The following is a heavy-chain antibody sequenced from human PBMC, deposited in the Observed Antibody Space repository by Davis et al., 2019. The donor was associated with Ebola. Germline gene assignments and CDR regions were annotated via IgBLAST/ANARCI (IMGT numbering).Heavy chain of an antibody. V-gene: IGHV3-30-3*01. Sequence: PGGSLRLSCAASGFTFSSSAMHWVRQAPGKGLEWVAFISYDGSNKYYADSVKGRFTISRENSKNTLYLQMNSLSADDTAVYYCATCGFCVSTSGFDYWGQGTLVTVSS. D-gene: IGHD2-2*01. CDR1: GFTFSSSA. CDR2: ISYDGSNK. J-gene: IGHJ4*02. CDR3: ATCGFCVSTSGFDY.